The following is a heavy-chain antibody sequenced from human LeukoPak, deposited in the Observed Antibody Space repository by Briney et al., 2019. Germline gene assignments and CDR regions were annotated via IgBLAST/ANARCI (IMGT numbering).Heavy chain of an antibody. CDR3: AKDYQSAPPVGMDA. Sequence: GRSLRLSCTGSGFMFSGYGMYCVRQAPGKGLEWVALISYDGRKRFYADSVKGRFTISRDNSKSALVLEMNSLRVEDTAVYYCAKDYQSAPPVGMDAWGHGTKVTVSS. D-gene: IGHD3-16*02. J-gene: IGHJ6*02. CDR1: GFMFSGYG. V-gene: IGHV3-30*18. CDR2: ISYDGRKR.